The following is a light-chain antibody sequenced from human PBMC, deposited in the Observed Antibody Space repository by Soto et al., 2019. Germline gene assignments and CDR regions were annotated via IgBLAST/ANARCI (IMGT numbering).Light chain of an antibody. CDR3: SSYSSISFVV. J-gene: IGLJ2*01. Sequence: QSALTQPASVSASPGQSITISCTGTSTDIGGYNYVSWYQQHPGKAPKLMIYDVTNRPSEVSSRFSGSKSGNTASLTIAWLHAEDEGAYYCSSYSSISFVVFGGGTKLTVL. V-gene: IGLV2-14*03. CDR2: DVT. CDR1: STDIGGYNY.